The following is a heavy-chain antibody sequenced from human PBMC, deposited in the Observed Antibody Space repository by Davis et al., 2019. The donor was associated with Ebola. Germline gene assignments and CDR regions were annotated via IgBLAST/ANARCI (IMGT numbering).Heavy chain of an antibody. V-gene: IGHV4-59*01. D-gene: IGHD1-1*01. J-gene: IGHJ4*02. CDR1: GGSISSYY. CDR3: ARALKLETFDY. CDR2: ISYSGST. Sequence: PGGSLRLSCSVSGGSISSYYWSWIRQPPGRGLEWIGFISYSGSTTYNPSLKSRVTISVDTSKNQFSLKLTSVTAADTAVYYCARALKLETFDYWGLGTLVTVSS.